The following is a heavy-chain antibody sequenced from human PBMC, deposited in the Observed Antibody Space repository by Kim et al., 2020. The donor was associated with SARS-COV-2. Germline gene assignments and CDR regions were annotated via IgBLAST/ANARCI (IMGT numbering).Heavy chain of an antibody. CDR3: ARDPHFCTTGVCPYYYV. Sequence: GGSLRLSCAASGFTFSSYAMHWVRQAPGKGLEWVAVVSYDGSSEYSADSVRGRFTISRDNAKNTLYLQMNSLRGEDTAVYYCARDPHFCTTGVCPYYYV. CDR2: VSYDGSSE. CDR1: GFTFSSYA. D-gene: IGHD2-8*01. J-gene: IGHJ6*01. V-gene: IGHV3-30-3*01.